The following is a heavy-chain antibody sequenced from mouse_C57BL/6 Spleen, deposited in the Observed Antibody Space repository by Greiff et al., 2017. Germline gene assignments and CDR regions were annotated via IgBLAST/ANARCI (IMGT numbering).Heavy chain of an antibody. CDR1: GFTFNDYC. V-gene: IGHV14-2*01. J-gene: IGHJ2*01. D-gene: IGHD2-14*01. Sequence: EVQLQQSGAELVKPGASVKLSCTASGFTFNDYCMHWVKQRPEQGLEWIGEIGPADGDTNYAETFQGRVTIPADTSSNTPYLQLSSLTSEDTAVYYCAREDAEGTWDYWGQGTTLTVSS. CDR3: AREDAEGTWDY. CDR2: IGPADGDT.